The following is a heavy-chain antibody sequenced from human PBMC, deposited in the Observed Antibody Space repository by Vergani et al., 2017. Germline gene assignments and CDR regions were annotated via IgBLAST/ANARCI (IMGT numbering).Heavy chain of an antibody. D-gene: IGHD2-21*02. CDR3: AKYSRDSTDGLPDS. V-gene: IGHV3-30*02. CDR1: GFTSSYYG. Sequence: QVHLVESGGGVVQPGRSLRLSCVVSGFTSSYYGMHWVRQAPGKGLEWVAYIGKDGINTRYRDAVKGRFTVSRDNSKDILYLQMDSLRSEDTALYYCAKYSRDSTDGLPDSWGPGTLVIVSS. CDR2: IGKDGINT. J-gene: IGHJ4*02.